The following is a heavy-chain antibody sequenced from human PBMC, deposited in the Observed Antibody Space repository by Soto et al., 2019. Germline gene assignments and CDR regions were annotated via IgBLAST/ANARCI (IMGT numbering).Heavy chain of an antibody. CDR2: ISAYNGNT. Sequence: GASVKVSCKASGYTFTSYYMHWVRQAPGQGLEWMGWISAYNGNTNYAQKLQGRVTMTTDTSTSTAYMELRSLRSDDTAVYYCARDSVAVRPGWFDPWGQGTLVTVSS. J-gene: IGHJ5*02. CDR3: ARDSVAVRPGWFDP. CDR1: GYTFTSYY. D-gene: IGHD6-6*01. V-gene: IGHV1-18*04.